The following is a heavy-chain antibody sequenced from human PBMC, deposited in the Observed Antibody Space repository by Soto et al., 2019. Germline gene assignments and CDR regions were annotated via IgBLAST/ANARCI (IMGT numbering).Heavy chain of an antibody. CDR1: GITFGSRA. Sequence: GGSLRLSCVASGITFGSRAMSWVRQAPGEGLEWVSTITDSGGDAKYADSVKGRFTISRDNAKSTLYLQMNSLRAEDTAVYYCATLNSFGSDYWGRGTLVTVSS. CDR2: ITDSGGDA. V-gene: IGHV3-23*01. CDR3: ATLNSFGSDY. D-gene: IGHD5-18*01. J-gene: IGHJ4*02.